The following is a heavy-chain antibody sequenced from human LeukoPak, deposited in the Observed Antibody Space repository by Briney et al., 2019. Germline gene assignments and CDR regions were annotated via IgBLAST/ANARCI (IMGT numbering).Heavy chain of an antibody. CDR3: ARQGAFNY. J-gene: IGHJ4*02. Sequence: SETLSLTCTVSGGSISSSSYYWGWIRQPPGKGLEWIGSIYYSGSTYYNPSLKSRVTISVDTSKNQFSLKLSSVTAADTAVYYCARQGAFNYWGQGTLVNFSS. V-gene: IGHV4-39*01. CDR1: GGSISSSSYY. D-gene: IGHD3-16*01. CDR2: IYYSGST.